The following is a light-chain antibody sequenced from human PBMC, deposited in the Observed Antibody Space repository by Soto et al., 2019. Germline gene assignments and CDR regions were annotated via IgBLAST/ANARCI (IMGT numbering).Light chain of an antibody. CDR1: SGHSIYA. CDR2: LNSDGSH. Sequence: QPVLTQSPSASASLGASVKLTCTLSSGHSIYAIAWHQQQPEKGPRYLMKLNSDGSHTKGDGIPDRFSGSSSGAERYLTISSLQSEDEADYYCQTWDTGIRVVFGGGTKLTVL. J-gene: IGLJ2*01. V-gene: IGLV4-69*01. CDR3: QTWDTGIRVV.